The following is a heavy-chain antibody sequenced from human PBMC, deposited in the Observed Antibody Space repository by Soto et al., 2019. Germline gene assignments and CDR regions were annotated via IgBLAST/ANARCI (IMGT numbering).Heavy chain of an antibody. D-gene: IGHD3-10*01. V-gene: IGHV3-23*01. CDR2: FRTGGDDGTT. CDR3: AKKVNSGPGSQYFDY. CDR1: GFTFSSYS. Sequence: GGSLRLCCAASGFTFSSYSMIWVRQAPGKGLEWVSGFRTGGDDGTTYYADSVKGRFTISRDNSKNTLFLQMNSLRAEDTAIYYCAKKVNSGPGSQYFDYWGQGTLVTVSS. J-gene: IGHJ4*02.